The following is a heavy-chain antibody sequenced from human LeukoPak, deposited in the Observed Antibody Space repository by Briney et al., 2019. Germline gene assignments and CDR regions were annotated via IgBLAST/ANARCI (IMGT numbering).Heavy chain of an antibody. J-gene: IGHJ3*02. CDR2: IYTSGST. CDR1: VGSISSYY. D-gene: IGHD3-10*01. CDR3: ARDSGYYGSGSLDAFDI. V-gene: IGHV4-4*07. Sequence: SETLSLTCTGSVGSISSYYWSWIRQPAGKGLEWIGRIYTSGSTNYNPSLKSRVTMSVDTSKNQFSLKLSSVTAADTAVYYCARDSGYYGSGSLDAFDIWGQGTMVTVSS.